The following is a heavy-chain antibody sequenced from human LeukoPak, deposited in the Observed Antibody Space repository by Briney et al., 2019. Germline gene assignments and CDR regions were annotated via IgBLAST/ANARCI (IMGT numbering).Heavy chain of an antibody. V-gene: IGHV1-2*02. D-gene: IGHD3-3*01. CDR3: ARVRFPLIAMDV. CDR1: GGTFSSYA. CDR2: INPNSGGT. Sequence: GSSVKVSCKASGGTFSSYAISWVRQAPGQGLEWMGWINPNSGGTNYAQKFQGRVTMTRDTSISTAYVELSRLRSDDTAVYYCARVRFPLIAMDVWGKGTTVTVSS. J-gene: IGHJ6*04.